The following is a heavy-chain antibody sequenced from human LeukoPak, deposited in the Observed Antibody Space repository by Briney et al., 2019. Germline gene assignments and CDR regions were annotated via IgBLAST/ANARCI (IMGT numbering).Heavy chain of an antibody. J-gene: IGHJ4*02. D-gene: IGHD1-26*01. CDR2: ISGSGAYI. CDR1: GFSFTDYI. CDR3: ARLPVGATALVSDY. V-gene: IGHV3-21*01. Sequence: PGGSLRLSCTASGFSFTDYIMHWVRQAPGKGLEWVSSISGSGAYIYYADSVKGRFTISRDNAKNSLYLQMNSLRAEDTAVYYCARLPVGATALVSDYWGQGTLVTVSS.